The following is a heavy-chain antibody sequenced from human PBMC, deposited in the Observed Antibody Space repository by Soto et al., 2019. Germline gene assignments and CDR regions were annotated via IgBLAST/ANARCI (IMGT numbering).Heavy chain of an antibody. D-gene: IGHD3-10*01. Sequence: GASVKVSCEASGYTFTGYYMHCVRQAPGQGLEWMGWINPNSGGTNYAQKFQGWVTMTRDTSISTAYMELSRLRSDDTAVYYCARDYYGSGSSVNYGMDVWGQGTTVTVSS. V-gene: IGHV1-2*04. CDR1: GYTFTGYY. J-gene: IGHJ6*02. CDR2: INPNSGGT. CDR3: ARDYYGSGSSVNYGMDV.